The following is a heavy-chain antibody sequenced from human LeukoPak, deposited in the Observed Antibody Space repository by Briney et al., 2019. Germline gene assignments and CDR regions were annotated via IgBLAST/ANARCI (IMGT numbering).Heavy chain of an antibody. V-gene: IGHV4-59*12. D-gene: IGHD3-22*01. Sequence: SETLSLTCTVSGGSISSYYWSWIRQPPGKGLEWIGYIYYSGSTNYNPSLKSRVTISVDTSKNQFSMKLTSVTAADTAVYYCAREVEYYDSSGFYYGENFDYWGQGTLVTVSS. CDR2: IYYSGST. CDR1: GGSISSYY. J-gene: IGHJ4*02. CDR3: AREVEYYDSSGFYYGENFDY.